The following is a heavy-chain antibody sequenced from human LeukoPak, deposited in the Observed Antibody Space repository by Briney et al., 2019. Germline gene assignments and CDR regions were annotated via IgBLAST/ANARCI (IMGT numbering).Heavy chain of an antibody. CDR3: ARSSVVVPAVAAIDY. D-gene: IGHD2-2*01. V-gene: IGHV3-30*03. CDR1: GFTFSSYG. CDR2: ISYDGSNK. Sequence: PGGSLRLSCAASGFTFSSYGMHWVRQAPGKGLEWVAVISYDGSNKYYADSVKGRFTISRDNSKNTLYLQMNSLRAEDTAVYYCARSSVVVPAVAAIDYWGQGTLVTVSS. J-gene: IGHJ4*02.